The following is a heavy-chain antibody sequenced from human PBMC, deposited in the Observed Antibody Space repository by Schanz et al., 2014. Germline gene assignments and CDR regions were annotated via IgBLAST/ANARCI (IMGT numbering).Heavy chain of an antibody. CDR3: AKDAENTAMITDYFDY. D-gene: IGHD5-18*01. CDR1: GFTFRGYA. CDR2: ISGSGGNT. V-gene: IGHV3-23*01. Sequence: EVQLLESGGGLVQPGGSLRLSCAASGFTFRGYAMSWVRQAPGRGLEWVSIISGSGGNTYYADAVRGRFTISRDNSKTTVYLQMNSLRAEDTGVYYCAKDAENTAMITDYFDYWGQGTLVTVSS. J-gene: IGHJ4*02.